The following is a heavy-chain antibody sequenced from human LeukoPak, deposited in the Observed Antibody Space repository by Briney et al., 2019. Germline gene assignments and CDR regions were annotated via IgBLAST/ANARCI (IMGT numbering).Heavy chain of an antibody. V-gene: IGHV3-21*01. CDR2: ISSSSSYI. D-gene: IGHD2-2*01. Sequence: GGSLRLSCAASGFTFSSYSMNWVRQAPGKGLEWVSSISSSSSYIYYADSVKGRFTISRDNAKNSLYLQMNSLRAEDTAVYYCARVGPGGYCSSTSCSDDYWGQGTLVTVSS. J-gene: IGHJ4*02. CDR1: GFTFSSYS. CDR3: ARVGPGGYCSSTSCSDDY.